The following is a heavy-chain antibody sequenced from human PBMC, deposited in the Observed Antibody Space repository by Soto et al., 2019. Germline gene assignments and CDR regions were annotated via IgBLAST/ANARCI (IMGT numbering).Heavy chain of an antibody. CDR2: ITSSGST. Sequence: GGSLRLSCAGSGFTLSSYAMNWVRQAPGKGLEWVSVITSSGSTYYADSVKGRFTISRDNSKNTLYLQMNSLRAEDTAVYYCDRDVDFWRSSYGAYNYALHVWGQATTVTV. CDR1: GFTLSSYA. V-gene: IGHV3-66*01. D-gene: IGHD3-3*01. J-gene: IGHJ6*02. CDR3: DRDVDFWRSSYGAYNYALHV.